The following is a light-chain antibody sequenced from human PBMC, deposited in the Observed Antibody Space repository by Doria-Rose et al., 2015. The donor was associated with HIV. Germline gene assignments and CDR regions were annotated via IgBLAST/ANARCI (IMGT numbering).Light chain of an antibody. CDR2: AAS. J-gene: IGKJ4*01. CDR3: QQYYSYPPVT. Sequence: SASPGARVTITCRPSQCLSNYLAWYQQKPGKVPNLLIYAASTLQTGVPSRFSGSGSGTDFTLTISCPQAEDFATYYCQQYYSYPPVTFGGGTRVEI. CDR1: QCLSNY. V-gene: IGKV1-8*01.